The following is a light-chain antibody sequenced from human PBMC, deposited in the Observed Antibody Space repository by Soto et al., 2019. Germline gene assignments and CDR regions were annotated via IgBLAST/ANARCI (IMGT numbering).Light chain of an antibody. V-gene: IGKV3-11*02. CDR1: QGVTSSS. CDR3: QQRGNWPPEST. Sequence: ILLPQSPGTLSLSPGESATLSCRTSQGVTSSSLAWYQQKRGQAPSVLIYDASNMATGIPARFSGSGSERDFTLTISRLEPEDFALYYCQQRGNWPPESTFGQGTKVDIK. CDR2: DAS. J-gene: IGKJ1*01.